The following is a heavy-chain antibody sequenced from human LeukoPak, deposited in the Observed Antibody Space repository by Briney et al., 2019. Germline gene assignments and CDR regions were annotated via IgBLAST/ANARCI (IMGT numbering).Heavy chain of an antibody. CDR3: ALDLIAAAGIESGLN. D-gene: IGHD6-13*01. CDR2: ISGSGGST. CDR1: GFTFSSYA. J-gene: IGHJ4*02. Sequence: PGGSLRLSCAASGFTFSSYAMSWVRQAPGKGLEWVSAISGSGGSTYYADSVKGRFTISRDNAKNSLYLQMNSLRAEDTAVYYCALDLIAAAGIESGLNWGQGTLVTVSS. V-gene: IGHV3-23*01.